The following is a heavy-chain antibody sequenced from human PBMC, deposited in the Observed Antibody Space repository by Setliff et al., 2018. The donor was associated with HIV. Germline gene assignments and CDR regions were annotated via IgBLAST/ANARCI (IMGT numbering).Heavy chain of an antibody. Sequence: PGGSLRLSCVTSGFTFGDYYMSWVRQAPGKGLEWVSYISSSGSTIYYADSVKGRFTISRDNSKNTLFLQLSSLRPDTAVYYCGRGHHYYYDSSVAHQIDYLGQGTLVTVS. D-gene: IGHD3-22*01. J-gene: IGHJ4*02. CDR1: GFTFGDYY. V-gene: IGHV3-11*04. CDR2: ISSSGSTI. CDR3: GRGHHYYYDSSVAHQIDY.